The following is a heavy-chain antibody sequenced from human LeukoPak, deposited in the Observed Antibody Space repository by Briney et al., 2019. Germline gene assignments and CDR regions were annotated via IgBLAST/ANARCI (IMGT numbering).Heavy chain of an antibody. D-gene: IGHD5-24*01. CDR1: GFTFSSYS. CDR2: ISSSSTI. Sequence: GGSLRLSCAASGFTFSSYSMNWVRQAPGKGLEWVSYISSSSTIYYADSVKGRFTISRDNDKNSLYLQMNSLRAEDTAVYYCAREFGTIIPDDYWGQGTLVTVSS. CDR3: AREFGTIIPDDY. J-gene: IGHJ4*02. V-gene: IGHV3-48*01.